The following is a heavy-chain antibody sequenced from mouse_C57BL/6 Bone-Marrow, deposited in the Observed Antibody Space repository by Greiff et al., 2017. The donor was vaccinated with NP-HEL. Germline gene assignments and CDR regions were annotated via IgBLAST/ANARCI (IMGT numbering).Heavy chain of an antibody. V-gene: IGHV1-82*01. CDR1: GYAFSSSW. D-gene: IGHD1-1*01. Sequence: QVQLKESGPELVKPGASVKISCKASGYAFSSSWMNWVKQRPGKGLEWIGRIYPGDGDTNYNGKFKGKATLTADKSSSTAYMQLSSLTSEDSAVYFCANYYGSSYRYYYAMDYWGQGTSVTVSS. CDR3: ANYYGSSYRYYYAMDY. CDR2: IYPGDGDT. J-gene: IGHJ4*01.